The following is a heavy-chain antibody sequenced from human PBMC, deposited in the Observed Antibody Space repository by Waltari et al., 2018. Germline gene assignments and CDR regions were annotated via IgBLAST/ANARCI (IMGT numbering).Heavy chain of an antibody. CDR2: INPKSGGT. Sequence: QVQLVQSGAEVKKPRASVKVSCKASGYTFTGYSIHWVRQAPGQGLEWMGRINPKSGGTNYAEKFQGRVTMTRDTSISTAYMELRRLRSDDTAVYYCARGDGYTDNWLDPWGQGTLVTVSS. J-gene: IGHJ5*02. D-gene: IGHD5-12*01. V-gene: IGHV1-2*06. CDR1: GYTFTGYS. CDR3: ARGDGYTDNWLDP.